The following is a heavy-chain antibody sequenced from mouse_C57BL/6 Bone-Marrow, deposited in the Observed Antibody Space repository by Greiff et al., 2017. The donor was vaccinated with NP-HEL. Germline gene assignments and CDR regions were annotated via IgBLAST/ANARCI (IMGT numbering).Heavy chain of an antibody. CDR1: GFTFSNYW. V-gene: IGHV6-3*01. CDR3: TVTTVVATDFDY. Sequence: DVQLVESGGGLVQPGGSMKLSCVASGFTFSNYWMNWVRQSPEKGLEWVAQIRLKSDNYATHYAESVKGRFTISSDDSKSSVYLQMNNLRAEDTGIYYCTVTTVVATDFDYWGQGTTLTVSS. J-gene: IGHJ2*01. D-gene: IGHD1-1*01. CDR2: IRLKSDNYAT.